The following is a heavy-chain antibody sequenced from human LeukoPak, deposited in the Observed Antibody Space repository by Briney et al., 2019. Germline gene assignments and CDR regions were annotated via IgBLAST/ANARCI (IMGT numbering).Heavy chain of an antibody. CDR2: ISGSGSTI. J-gene: IGHJ4*02. V-gene: IGHV3-48*01. CDR3: ARSYNLNFDY. CDR1: GFTFSSYS. D-gene: IGHD3-10*01. Sequence: GGSLRLSCAASGFTFSSYSMNWVRQAPGRGLEWVSYISGSGSTIYYADSVKGRFTISRDNAKNSLYLQMNSLRVGDTAAYYCARSYNLNFDYWGQGILVTVSS.